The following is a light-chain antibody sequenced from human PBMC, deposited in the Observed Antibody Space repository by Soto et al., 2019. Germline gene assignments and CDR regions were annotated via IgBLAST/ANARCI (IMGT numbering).Light chain of an antibody. CDR3: CSYARRSTYV. J-gene: IGLJ1*01. CDR1: SSDVGNYNP. Sequence: QSVLTQPASVSGSPGQSIAISCTGTSSDVGNYNPVSWYQQHPGKVPKLIIYEGSKRPSGVSNRFSGSKSGNTASLTISGLHAEDEADYYCCSYARRSTYVFGTGTKVTVL. V-gene: IGLV2-23*01. CDR2: EGS.